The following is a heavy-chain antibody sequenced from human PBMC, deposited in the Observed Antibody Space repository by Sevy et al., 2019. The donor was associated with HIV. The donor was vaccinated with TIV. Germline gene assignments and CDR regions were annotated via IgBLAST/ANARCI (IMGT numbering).Heavy chain of an antibody. CDR1: GITFSHYA. D-gene: IGHD2-21*02. V-gene: IGHV3-30*04. CDR3: ARLSSCGGDCYYYDF. Sequence: GGSLRLSCAASGITFSHYALHWLRQAPGKGLEWVAIMSYVSDTENYVDSVKGRFIISRESSKNTLYLEMNTLRTDDTAIYYCARLSSCGGDCYYYDFWGQGTLVTVSS. J-gene: IGHJ4*02. CDR2: MSYVSDTE.